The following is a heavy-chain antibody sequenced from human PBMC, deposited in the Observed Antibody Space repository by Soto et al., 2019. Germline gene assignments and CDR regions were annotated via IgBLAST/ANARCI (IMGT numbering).Heavy chain of an antibody. J-gene: IGHJ4*02. D-gene: IGHD6-19*01. CDR3: AREYSSGWYQGY. Sequence: PSETLSLTCTVSGGSISNFYWSWIRQPPGKGLEWIGYVYYTGSTSYNPSLKRRVTFSADSSRGQFSLRLNSVTAADTAVYYCAREYSSGWYQGYWGQGTLVTVSS. V-gene: IGHV4-59*08. CDR2: VYYTGST. CDR1: GGSISNFY.